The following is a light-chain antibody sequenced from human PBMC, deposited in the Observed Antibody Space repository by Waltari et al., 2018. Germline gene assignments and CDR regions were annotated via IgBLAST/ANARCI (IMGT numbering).Light chain of an antibody. V-gene: IGLV1-51*01. CDR2: DNN. J-gene: IGLJ2*01. CDR1: SPNIGNNY. CDR3: ATWDSSLSGGV. Sequence: HSVLTQPPSVSATPGQDVTIFCSGSSPNIGNNYVSWYQQVPGTAPKLLLFDNNERPSGIPDRFSGSKSGTSATLDITGLQTGDEAHYYCATWDSSLSGGVFGGGTKVTVL.